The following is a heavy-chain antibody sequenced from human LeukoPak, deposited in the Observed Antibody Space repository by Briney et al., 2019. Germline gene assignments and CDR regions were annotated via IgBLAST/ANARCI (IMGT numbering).Heavy chain of an antibody. J-gene: IGHJ4*02. Sequence: SETLSLTCAVYGGSFSGYYWSWIRQPPGKGLEWIGEINHSGSTNYNPSLKSRVTISVDTSKNQFSLKLSSVTAADTAVYYCARGLGGLLPFDYWGQGTLVTVSS. CDR2: INHSGST. V-gene: IGHV4-34*01. CDR1: GGSFSGYY. D-gene: IGHD5-18*01. CDR3: ARGLGGLLPFDY.